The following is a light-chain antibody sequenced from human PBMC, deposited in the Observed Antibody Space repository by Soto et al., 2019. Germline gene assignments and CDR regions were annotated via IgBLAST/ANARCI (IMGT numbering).Light chain of an antibody. Sequence: DIQMTQAPSSLSASVGDSVNITCRASQAISIYLNWYQQKPGKAPKLLIYGASSLQSGVPSRFSGSGSGTDFTVTISSLQPEDFATYYCQQSLSTPLGFGGGTKVDIK. J-gene: IGKJ4*01. V-gene: IGKV1-39*01. CDR1: QAISIY. CDR2: GAS. CDR3: QQSLSTPLG.